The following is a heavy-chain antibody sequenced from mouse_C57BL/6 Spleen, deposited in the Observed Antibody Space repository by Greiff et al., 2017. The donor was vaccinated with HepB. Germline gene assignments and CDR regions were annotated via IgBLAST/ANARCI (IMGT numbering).Heavy chain of an antibody. V-gene: IGHV1-7*01. CDR2: INPSSGYT. Sequence: VRLQQSGAELAKPGASVKLSCKASGYTFTSYWMHWVKQRPGQGLEWIGYINPSSGYTKYNQKFKDKATLTADKSSHTAYMQLSSMTYEDSAVYYCATQYDIIHTGFDYWGQGTTLTVSS. CDR1: GYTFTSYW. J-gene: IGHJ2*01. CDR3: ATQYDIIHTGFDY. D-gene: IGHD2-10*02.